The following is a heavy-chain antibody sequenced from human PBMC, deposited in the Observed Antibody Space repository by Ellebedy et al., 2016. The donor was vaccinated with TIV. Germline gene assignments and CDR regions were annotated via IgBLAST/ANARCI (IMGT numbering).Heavy chain of an antibody. CDR3: AKDRGNYGGAPYNGMDV. CDR2: IRFDGNNA. CDR1: GFIFSNSG. V-gene: IGHV3-30*02. Sequence: GESLKISCAASGFIFSNSGMNWVRQAPGKGLEWVAFIRFDGNNAYYADSVKGRFTISRDNSKNTLNLQMNSLRTEDTAVHYCAKDRGNYGGAPYNGMDVWGQGTTVIVSS. D-gene: IGHD3-10*01. J-gene: IGHJ6*02.